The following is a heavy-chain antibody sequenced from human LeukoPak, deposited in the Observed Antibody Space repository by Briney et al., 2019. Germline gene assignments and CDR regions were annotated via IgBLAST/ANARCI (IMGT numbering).Heavy chain of an antibody. D-gene: IGHD2-2*01. J-gene: IGHJ6*03. CDR2: NYYSGST. CDR3: ARVVPAANYYYYMDV. CDR1: GGSISSYY. V-gene: IGHV4-59*01. Sequence: SETLSLTCTVSGGSISSYYWSWIRQPPGEGLEWIGYNYYSGSTNYNPSLKSRVTISVDTSKNQFSLKLSSVTAADTAVYYCARVVPAANYYYYMDVWGKGTTVTISS.